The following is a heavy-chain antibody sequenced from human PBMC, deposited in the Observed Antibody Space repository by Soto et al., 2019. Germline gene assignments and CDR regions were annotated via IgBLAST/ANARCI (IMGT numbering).Heavy chain of an antibody. J-gene: IGHJ6*02. CDR3: ARHGLGYCSGGSCYYYYYYGMDV. CDR1: GGSISSYD. V-gene: IGHV4-59*08. D-gene: IGHD2-15*01. Sequence: PSETLALTCAVSGGSISSYDGSGIRQPPGKGLEWIGYIYYSGSTNYNPSLKSRVTISVDTSKNQFSLKLSSVTAADTAVYYCARHGLGYCSGGSCYYYYYYGMDVWGQGTTVTVSS. CDR2: IYYSGST.